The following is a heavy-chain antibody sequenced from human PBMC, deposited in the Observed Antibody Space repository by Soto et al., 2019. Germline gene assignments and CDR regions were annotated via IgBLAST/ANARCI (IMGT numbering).Heavy chain of an antibody. V-gene: IGHV3-20*04. CDR3: ASSPVGWTWLQY. CDR1: GFTFSSYG. D-gene: IGHD6-19*01. J-gene: IGHJ4*02. CDR2: IIWNGGST. Sequence: AGGSLRLSCAASGFTFSSYGLSWVRQAPGKGLEWVSGIIWNGGSTSYADSVKGLFTISRDNAKNSLYLQMNSLRAEDTALYYCASSPVGWTWLQYWGQGTLVTVSS.